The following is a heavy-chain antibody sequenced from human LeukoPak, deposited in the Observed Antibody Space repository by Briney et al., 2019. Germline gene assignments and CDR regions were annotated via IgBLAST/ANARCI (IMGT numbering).Heavy chain of an antibody. CDR1: GGSFSGYY. CDR2: INHSGST. V-gene: IGHV4-34*01. J-gene: IGHJ4*02. CDR3: ARAAGIAAAGKAFFFDY. Sequence: SETLSLTCAVYGGSFSGYYWSGIRKPPGKGLEWIGEINHSGSTNYNPSLKSRVTISVDTSKNQFSLKLSSVTAADTAVYYCARAAGIAAAGKAFFFDYWGQGTLVTVSS. D-gene: IGHD6-13*01.